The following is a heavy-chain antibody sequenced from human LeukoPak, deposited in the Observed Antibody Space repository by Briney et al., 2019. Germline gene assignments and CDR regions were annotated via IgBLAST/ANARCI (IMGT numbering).Heavy chain of an antibody. CDR1: GFTFSSYA. Sequence: GRSLRLSFAASGFTFSSYAMHWVRQAPGKGLEWVAVIWYDGSNKYYADSVKGRFTISRDNSKNTLYLQMNSLRAEDTAVYYCAKNRVLLWFGEFDYWGQGTLVTVSS. CDR3: AKNRVLLWFGEFDY. J-gene: IGHJ4*02. CDR2: IWYDGSNK. D-gene: IGHD3-10*01. V-gene: IGHV3-30*18.